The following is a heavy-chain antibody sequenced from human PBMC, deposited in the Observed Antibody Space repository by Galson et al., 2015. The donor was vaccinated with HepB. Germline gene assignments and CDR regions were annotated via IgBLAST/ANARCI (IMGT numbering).Heavy chain of an antibody. J-gene: IGHJ4*02. CDR3: ANSGGRDGYKHFDY. V-gene: IGHV3-30*18. Sequence: SLRLSCAASGFTFRSYGMHWVRQAPGKGLEWVAVISYDGSNKNYADSVKGRFTISRDNSKNTLYLQMNSLRAEDTAVYYCANSGGRDGYKHFDYWCPGTLVTVSS. D-gene: IGHD5-24*01. CDR2: ISYDGSNK. CDR1: GFTFRSYG.